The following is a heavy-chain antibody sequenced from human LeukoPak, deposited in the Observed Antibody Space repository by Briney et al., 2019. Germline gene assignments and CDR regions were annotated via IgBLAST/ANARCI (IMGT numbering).Heavy chain of an antibody. V-gene: IGHV4-31*03. CDR2: IYYSGST. J-gene: IGHJ4*02. CDR1: GGSISSGGYY. CDR3: ARSPRNYYDSSGYYLYYFDY. D-gene: IGHD3-22*01. Sequence: SETLSLTCTVSGGSISSGGYYWSWIRQHPGKGLEWIGYIYYSGSTYYNPSLKSRVTISVDTSKNQFSLKLSSVTAADTAVYYCARSPRNYYDSSGYYLYYFDYWGQGTLVTVSS.